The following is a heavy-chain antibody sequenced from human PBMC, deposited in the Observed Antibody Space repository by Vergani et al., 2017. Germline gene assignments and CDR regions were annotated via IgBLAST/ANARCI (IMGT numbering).Heavy chain of an antibody. D-gene: IGHD2-21*02. CDR1: GFTFDDYA. Sequence: EVQLVESGGGLVQPGRSLRLSCAASGFTFDDYAMHWVRQAPGKGLEWVSGSSWNSGSIGYADSVKGRFTISRDNAKNSLYLKMNSLRAEDTALYYCAKVAVTDGNYFDYWGQGTLVTVSS. J-gene: IGHJ4*02. CDR2: SSWNSGSI. V-gene: IGHV3-9*01. CDR3: AKVAVTDGNYFDY.